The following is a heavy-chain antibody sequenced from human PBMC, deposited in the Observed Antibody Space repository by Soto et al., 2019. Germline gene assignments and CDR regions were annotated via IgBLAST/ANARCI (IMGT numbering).Heavy chain of an antibody. J-gene: IGHJ4*02. CDR1: GYSISTGFN. D-gene: IGHD6-19*01. V-gene: IGHV4-38-2*02. CDR3: AREWGTGFYYFDS. CDR2: IYHSGST. Sequence: PSETLSLTCAVSGYSISTGFNWGWIRQPPGKGLEWIGSIYHSGSTYYNLSLKSRVTISADTSKNQISLKLISVTAADTAVYYCAREWGTGFYYFDSWGQGTLVTVSS.